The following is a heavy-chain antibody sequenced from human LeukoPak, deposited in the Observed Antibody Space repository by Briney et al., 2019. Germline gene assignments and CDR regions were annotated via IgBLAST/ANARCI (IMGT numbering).Heavy chain of an antibody. CDR3: ATGIAAAGTQH. Sequence: PSETLSLTCAVYGGSFSGYYWSWIRQPPGKGLEWIGYIYYSGSTNYNPSLKSRVTISVDTSKNQFSLKLSSVTAADTAVYYCATGIAAAGTQHWGQGTLVTVSS. D-gene: IGHD6-13*01. CDR1: GGSFSGYY. V-gene: IGHV4-59*01. CDR2: IYYSGST. J-gene: IGHJ1*01.